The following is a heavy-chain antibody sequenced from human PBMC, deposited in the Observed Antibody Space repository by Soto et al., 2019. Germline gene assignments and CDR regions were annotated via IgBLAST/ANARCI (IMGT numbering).Heavy chain of an antibody. V-gene: IGHV1-2*02. CDR1: GYTFTGYY. J-gene: IGHJ4*02. CDR3: AVAGLPFEY. Sequence: QVQLVQSGAEVKKPGASVKVSCKTSGYTFTGYYIHWVRQAPGQGLEWMAWINPNSGDTNYGHKFQGRVTLTRDTSINTVYMEGTSLRFDDTAVYYCAVAGLPFEYWGQGTLVTVFS. D-gene: IGHD6-19*01. CDR2: INPNSGDT.